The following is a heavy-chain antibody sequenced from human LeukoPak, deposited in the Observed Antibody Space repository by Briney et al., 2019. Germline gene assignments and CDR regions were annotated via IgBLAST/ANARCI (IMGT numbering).Heavy chain of an antibody. CDR1: GGSISSSSYY. Sequence: SETLSLTCTVSGGSISSSSYYWGWIRQPPGKGLEWIGSIYYSGSTYYNPSLKSRVTISVDTSKNQFSLKLSSVTAADTAVYYCAREIVGDAFDIWGQGTMVTVSS. V-gene: IGHV4-39*02. CDR3: AREIVGDAFDI. CDR2: IYYSGST. D-gene: IGHD1-26*01. J-gene: IGHJ3*02.